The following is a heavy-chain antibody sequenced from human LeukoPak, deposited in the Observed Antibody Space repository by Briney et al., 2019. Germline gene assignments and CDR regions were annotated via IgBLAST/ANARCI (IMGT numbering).Heavy chain of an antibody. J-gene: IGHJ4*02. Sequence: SVKVPCKASGGSLNNYGVSWLRQAPGQGLEWMGRIIPMFGTTIYAEKFQGRVTISADKSTDTAYVEVSRLSSDDTAVYYCATDLQSDFWTGYYWDFWGQGTLVTVSS. V-gene: IGHV1-69*06. CDR3: ATDLQSDFWTGYYWDF. D-gene: IGHD3/OR15-3a*01. CDR1: GGSLNNYG. CDR2: IIPMFGTT.